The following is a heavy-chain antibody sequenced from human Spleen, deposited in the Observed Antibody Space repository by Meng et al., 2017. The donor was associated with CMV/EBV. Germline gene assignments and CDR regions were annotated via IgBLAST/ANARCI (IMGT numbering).Heavy chain of an antibody. CDR1: GFSFSDYY. V-gene: IGHV3-11*04. J-gene: IGHJ4*02. CDR2: ISSSGGTI. CDR3: ARGKRGYSYGNDY. Sequence: LKISCAASGFSFSDYYMNWIRQAPGKGLEWVSYISSSGGTIYYADSVKGRFTISRDNAKNSLYLQMNRLRAEDTAVYYCARGKRGYSYGNDYWGQGTLVTVSS. D-gene: IGHD5-18*01.